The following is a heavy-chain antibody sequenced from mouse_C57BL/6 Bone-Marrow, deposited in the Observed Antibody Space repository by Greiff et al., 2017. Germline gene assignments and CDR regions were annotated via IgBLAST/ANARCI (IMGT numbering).Heavy chain of an antibody. CDR3: ARRKPNYAMDY. V-gene: IGHV1-64*01. J-gene: IGHJ4*01. CDR2: IHPNSGST. Sequence: VQLQQPGAELVKPGASVKLSCKASGYTFTSYWMHWVKQRPGQGLEWIGMIHPNSGSTNYNEKFKSKATLTVDKSSSTAYMQLSSLTSEDSAVYYCARRKPNYAMDYWGQGTSVTVSS. CDR1: GYTFTSYW.